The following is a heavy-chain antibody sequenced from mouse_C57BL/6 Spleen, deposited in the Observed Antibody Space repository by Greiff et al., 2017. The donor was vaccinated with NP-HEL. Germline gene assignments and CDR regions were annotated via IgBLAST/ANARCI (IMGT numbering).Heavy chain of an antibody. J-gene: IGHJ4*01. D-gene: IGHD2-2*01. CDR3: ARHLVMVTREYAMDY. V-gene: IGHV5-6*01. CDR2: ISSGGSYT. Sequence: EVKLVESGGDLVKPGGSLKLSCAASGFTFSSYGMSWVRQTPDKRLEWVATISSGGSYTYYPDSVKGRFTISRDNAKNTLYLQMSSLKSEDTAMYYCARHLVMVTREYAMDYWGQGTSVTVSS. CDR1: GFTFSSYG.